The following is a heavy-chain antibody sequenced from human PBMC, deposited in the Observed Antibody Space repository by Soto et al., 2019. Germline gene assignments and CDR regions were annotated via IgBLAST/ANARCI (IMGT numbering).Heavy chain of an antibody. J-gene: IGHJ3*02. CDR2: MYATGTT. CDR1: GGSISPYF. V-gene: IGHV4-4*07. Sequence: QVQLQESGPGLVKPSETLSLTCTVSGGSISPYFWSWIRQPAGKGLEWIGRMYATGTTNYNPSLTSRVSMSIDTSENQFSLKLRSVTAADTAVYYCARDGGYTGYEQGNPFDIWGQGTMVSVSS. D-gene: IGHD5-12*01. CDR3: ARDGGYTGYEQGNPFDI.